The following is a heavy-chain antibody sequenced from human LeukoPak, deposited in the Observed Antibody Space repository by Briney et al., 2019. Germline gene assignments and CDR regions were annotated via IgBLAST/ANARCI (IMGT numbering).Heavy chain of an antibody. CDR1: GGTFSSYA. CDR3: ARDGRPYCGGDCYSDPFDY. Sequence: ASVKVSCKASGGTFSSYAISWVRQAPGQGLEWVGGIIPIFGTANYAQKFQGRVTITADESTSTAYMELSSLRSEDTAVYYCARDGRPYCGGDCYSDPFDYWGQGTLVTVSS. J-gene: IGHJ4*02. V-gene: IGHV1-69*13. CDR2: IIPIFGTA. D-gene: IGHD2-21*02.